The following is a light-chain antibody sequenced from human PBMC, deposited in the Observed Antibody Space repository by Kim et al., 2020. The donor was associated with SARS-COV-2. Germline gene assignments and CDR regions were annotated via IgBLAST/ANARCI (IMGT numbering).Light chain of an antibody. CDR3: QRYGNAPLT. CDR1: QDIGNH. J-gene: IGKJ4*01. CDR2: EAS. Sequence: FVGDKVTMTGRASQDIGNHLGWDQQKPGKVPELLIYEASTLESGVPSRFSGRGSGTDFTLTISSLQPEDVATYYCQRYGNAPLTFGGGTKV. V-gene: IGKV1-27*01.